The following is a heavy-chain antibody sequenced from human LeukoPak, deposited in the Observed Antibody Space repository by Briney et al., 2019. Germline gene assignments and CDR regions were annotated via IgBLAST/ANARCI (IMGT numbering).Heavy chain of an antibody. J-gene: IGHJ4*02. CDR2: FTRNDETT. Sequence: PGGSLRLSCAASGFSFSNWAMSWVRQAPGKGLEWVSGFTRNDETTSYADSVKGRFTISRDSSKNTLYLQMSSLRAEDTAVYYCAKVKVVGYSTFDYWGQGALVTVSS. V-gene: IGHV3-23*01. CDR3: AKVKVVGYSTFDY. CDR1: GFSFSNWA. D-gene: IGHD2-8*01.